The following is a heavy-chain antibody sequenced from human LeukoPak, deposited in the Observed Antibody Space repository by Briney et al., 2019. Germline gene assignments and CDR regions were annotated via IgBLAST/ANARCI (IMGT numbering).Heavy chain of an antibody. CDR3: ARVSRYSSGWHDPSFDY. CDR2: ISYDGSNK. Sequence: PGGPLRLSCAASGFTFSSHAIHWVRQAPDKGLEWVAVISYDGSNKYYADSVKGRFTISRDNSKDTLYLQMNSLRAEDTALYYCARVSRYSSGWHDPSFDYWGQGTLVTVSS. V-gene: IGHV3-30-3*01. CDR1: GFTFSSHA. D-gene: IGHD6-19*01. J-gene: IGHJ4*02.